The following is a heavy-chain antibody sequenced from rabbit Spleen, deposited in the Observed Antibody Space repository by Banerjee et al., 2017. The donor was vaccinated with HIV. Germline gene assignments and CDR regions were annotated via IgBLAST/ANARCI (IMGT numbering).Heavy chain of an antibody. Sequence: EESGGDLVKPGASLTLTCTASGFDFSSYGVSWVRQAPGKGLEWIGYIDLVFGNTFYANWVNGRFTISSHNAQNTLYLQVNSLTAADTATYFCVRGASSSGYYNLWGPGTLVTVS. CDR2: IDLVFGNT. D-gene: IGHD1-1*01. J-gene: IGHJ4*01. CDR1: GFDFSSYG. CDR3: VRGASSSGYYNL. V-gene: IGHV1S47*01.